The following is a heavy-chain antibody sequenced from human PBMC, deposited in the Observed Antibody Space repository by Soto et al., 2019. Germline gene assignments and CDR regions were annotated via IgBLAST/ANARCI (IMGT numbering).Heavy chain of an antibody. J-gene: IGHJ6*03. CDR1: GFTFSSYG. CDR3: ARVAQWLPHHYYYYYYMDV. D-gene: IGHD6-19*01. Sequence: GGSLRLSCAASGFTFSSYGMHWVRQAPGKGLEWVAVIWYDGSNKYYADSVKGRLTISGDNSKNTLFLQMNSLRAEDTAVYYCARVAQWLPHHYYYYYYMDVWGKGTTVTVSS. CDR2: IWYDGSNK. V-gene: IGHV3-33*01.